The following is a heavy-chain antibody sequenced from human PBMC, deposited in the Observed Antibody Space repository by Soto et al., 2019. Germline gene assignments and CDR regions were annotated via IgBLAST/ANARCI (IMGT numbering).Heavy chain of an antibody. CDR2: IIPIFGTA. CDR1: GGTFSSYA. V-gene: IGHV1-69*13. Sequence: SVKVSCKASGGTFSSYAISWVRQAPGQGLEWMGGIIPIFGTANYAQKFQGRVTITADESTSTAYMELSSLRSEDTAVYYCASSRATYYDILTGPLDVWGQGTTVTVSS. J-gene: IGHJ6*02. CDR3: ASSRATYYDILTGPLDV. D-gene: IGHD3-9*01.